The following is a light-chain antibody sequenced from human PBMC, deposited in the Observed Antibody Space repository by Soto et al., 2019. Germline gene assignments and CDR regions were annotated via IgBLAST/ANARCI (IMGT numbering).Light chain of an antibody. CDR3: QQFNVWHRT. CDR1: QSVGIN. V-gene: IGKV3D-15*01. CDR2: GAS. J-gene: IGKJ1*01. Sequence: EVVMTQSPAILSVSPGERATLSCRASQSVGINVAWYQQKPGQAPRLLIYGASSRATGIPDRFSGSGSGTEFALTINSLQSEDFAVYFCQQFNVWHRTFGQGTKVDIK.